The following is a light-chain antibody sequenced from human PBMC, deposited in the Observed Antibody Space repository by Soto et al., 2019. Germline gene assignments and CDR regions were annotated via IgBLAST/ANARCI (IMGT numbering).Light chain of an antibody. V-gene: IGLV3-21*02. CDR2: EDR. CDR1: DNGTKS. J-gene: IGLJ1*01. CDR3: QVWDSSNYHHV. Sequence: SYELAQPPSVSAAPGQTARNTCGGDDNGTKSVHWYPQKPGQAPVLVVYEDRARPSGITERISGSNSGNTATLTISRVEDGDEADYYCQVWDSSNYHHVFGSGTKVTVL.